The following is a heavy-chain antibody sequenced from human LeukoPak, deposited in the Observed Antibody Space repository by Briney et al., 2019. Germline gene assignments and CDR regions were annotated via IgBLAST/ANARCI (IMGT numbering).Heavy chain of an antibody. V-gene: IGHV4-39*07. CDR1: GGSISSSSYY. CDR2: IYYSGST. D-gene: IGHD3-10*01. J-gene: IGHJ4*02. Sequence: SETLSLACTVSGGSISSSSYYWGWIRQPPGKGLEWFGSIYYSGSTYYNPSLKSRVTVSVDTSKNQFSLKLSSVTAADTAVYYCARDTYYYGSGSYYISYYFDYWGQGTLVTVSS. CDR3: ARDTYYYGSGSYYISYYFDY.